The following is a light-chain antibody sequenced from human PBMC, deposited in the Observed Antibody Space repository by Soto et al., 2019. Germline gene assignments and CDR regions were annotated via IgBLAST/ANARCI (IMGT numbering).Light chain of an antibody. Sequence: QSALTQPASVSGSPGQSTTISCTGTSSDVGSYNYVSWYQFYPGKAPKLMIYDVSNRPSGVSDRFSGSKSGNTASLTISGLLAEDEADYYCSPYTSSSFPVIYGGGTKLTVL. CDR2: DVS. J-gene: IGLJ2*01. V-gene: IGLV2-14*03. CDR1: SSDVGSYNY. CDR3: SPYTSSSFPVI.